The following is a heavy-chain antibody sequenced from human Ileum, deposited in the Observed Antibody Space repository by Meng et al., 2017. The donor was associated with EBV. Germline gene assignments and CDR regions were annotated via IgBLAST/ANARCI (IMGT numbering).Heavy chain of an antibody. V-gene: IGHV4-4*02. CDR2: IYHHGTT. J-gene: IGHJ5*02. CDR1: GGAIISSKW. D-gene: IGHD3-22*01. Sequence: QVQLQESGPRLVKPSGTVSLTCAVSGGAIISSKWWSWVRQSPGTGLEWIGEIYHHGTTNYNPSLKSRVTISVDTSKNKFFLNLTSLTAAGTAVYYCARLDSSGYYFGGWFDPWGQGILVTVSS. CDR3: ARLDSSGYYFGGWFDP.